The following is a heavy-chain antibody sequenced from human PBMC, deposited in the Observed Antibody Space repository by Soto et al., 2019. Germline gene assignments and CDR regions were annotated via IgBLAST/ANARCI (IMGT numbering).Heavy chain of an antibody. J-gene: IGHJ6*02. D-gene: IGHD2-2*01. Sequence: QVQLVQSGAEVKKPGSSVKVSCKASGGTFSSYAISWVRQAPGQGLEWMGGIIPIFGTANYAQKFQGRVTVTADESTSTACMELSSMRSEDTAVYYCARGTFCISTSCYYYYGMDVWGQGTTVTVSS. CDR3: ARGTFCISTSCYYYYGMDV. CDR2: IIPIFGTA. CDR1: GGTFSSYA. V-gene: IGHV1-69*12.